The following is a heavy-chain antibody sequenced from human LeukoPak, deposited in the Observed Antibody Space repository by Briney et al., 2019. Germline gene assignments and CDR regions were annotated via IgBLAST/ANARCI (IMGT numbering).Heavy chain of an antibody. CDR1: GFTFANYA. Sequence: PGGSLRLSSAASGFTFANYAMSWVRQAPGKGLEWIGEINHSGSTNYNPSLKSRVTISVDTSKNQFSLKLSSVTAADTAVYYCARGRGVWYYYGMDVWGQGTTVTVSS. CDR2: INHSGST. CDR3: ARGRGVWYYYGMDV. V-gene: IGHV4-34*01. D-gene: IGHD3-10*01. J-gene: IGHJ6*02.